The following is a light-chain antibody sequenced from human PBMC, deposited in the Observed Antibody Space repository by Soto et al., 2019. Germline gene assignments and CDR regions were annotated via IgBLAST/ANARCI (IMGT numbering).Light chain of an antibody. J-gene: IGLJ2*01. Sequence: QSALTQPPSASGSPGQSVTISCTGTSSDVGNYKYVSWYQQHPGKAPKLMIYDVSKRPSGVPDRFSGSKSGNTASLTVSGLQAEDEADYYCSSYAGSNNVVFGGGTKLTVL. CDR1: SSDVGNYKY. CDR2: DVS. V-gene: IGLV2-8*01. CDR3: SSYAGSNNVV.